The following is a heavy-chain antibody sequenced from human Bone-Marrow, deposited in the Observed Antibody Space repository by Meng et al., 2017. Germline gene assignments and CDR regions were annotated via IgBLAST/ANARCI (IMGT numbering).Heavy chain of an antibody. CDR2: IIPIFGTA. CDR1: DGTFGSYV. CDR3: ARARDGDYFDY. V-gene: IGHV1-69*05. J-gene: IGHJ4*02. D-gene: IGHD5-24*01. Sequence: QVQWVPAGARVNEPGSLGKVSCKASDGTFGSYVISWGPQAPGKGLEWRGGIIPIFGTANYAQKFQGRVTITTDESTGTAYMELSSLRSEDTAVYYCARARDGDYFDYWGQGTLATVSS.